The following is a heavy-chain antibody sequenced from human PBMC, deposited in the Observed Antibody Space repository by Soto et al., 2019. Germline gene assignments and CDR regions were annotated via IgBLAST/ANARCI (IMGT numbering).Heavy chain of an antibody. CDR1: GFTFNTHW. Sequence: EVQLVESGGGLILPGGSLRLSCAASGFTFNTHWMHWVRQAPGKGLVWVSRINSDGSITDYADSVKGRFSISRDNPTNPLSLQMNSLRPEDTTTYYCTRAITSVGATAKGDFWGRGTLFTVSS. CDR2: INSDGSIT. D-gene: IGHD1-26*01. CDR3: TRAITSVGATAKGDF. J-gene: IGHJ4*02. V-gene: IGHV3-74*01.